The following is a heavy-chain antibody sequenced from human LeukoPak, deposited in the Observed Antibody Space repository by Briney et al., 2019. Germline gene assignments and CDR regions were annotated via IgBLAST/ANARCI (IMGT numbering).Heavy chain of an antibody. V-gene: IGHV3-66*02. J-gene: IGHJ3*02. CDR2: IYSGGST. CDR3: ARMSSGRSRAFDI. Sequence: GGSLRLSCAASGFTFSSNYMSWGRQAPGKGLEWGSVIYSGGSTYYADSVKGRFTISRDNSKNTLYLQMNSLRAEDTAVYYCARMSSGRSRAFDIWGQGTMVTVSS. D-gene: IGHD6-19*01. CDR1: GFTFSSNY.